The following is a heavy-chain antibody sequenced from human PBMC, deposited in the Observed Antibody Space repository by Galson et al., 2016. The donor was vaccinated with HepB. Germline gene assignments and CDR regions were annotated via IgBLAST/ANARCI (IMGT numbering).Heavy chain of an antibody. J-gene: IGHJ4*02. CDR3: AHRDSYYNSTWPVNY. V-gene: IGHV2-5*02. CDR1: GFSLSTTGVG. D-gene: IGHD6-13*01. CDR2: LYWDDDK. Sequence: PALVKPTQTLTLTCTFSGFSLSTTGVGVGWIRQPPGKALEWLALLYWDDDKRYSPSLINRLTITKDTSKNQVVLTMTNMDPVDTATYYCAHRDSYYNSTWPVNYWGQGTLVTVSS.